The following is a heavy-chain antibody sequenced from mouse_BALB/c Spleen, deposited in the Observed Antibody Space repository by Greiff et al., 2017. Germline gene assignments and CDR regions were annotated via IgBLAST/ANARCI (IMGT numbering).Heavy chain of an antibody. CDR2: ISTYYGDA. CDR1: GYTFTDYA. CDR3: ARGERLAWFAY. J-gene: IGHJ3*01. Sequence: QVQLQQSGAELVRPGVSVKISCKGSGYTFTDYAMHWVKQSPAKSLEWIGVISTYYGDASYNQKFKGKATLTVDKSSSTAYMELARLTSEDSAIYYCARGERLAWFAYWGQGTLVTVSA. V-gene: IGHV1S137*01. D-gene: IGHD1-2*01.